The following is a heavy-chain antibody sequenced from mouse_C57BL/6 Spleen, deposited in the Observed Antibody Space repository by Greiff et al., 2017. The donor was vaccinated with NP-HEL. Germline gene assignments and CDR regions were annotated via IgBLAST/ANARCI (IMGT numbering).Heavy chain of an antibody. D-gene: IGHD2-2*01. CDR3: ARGFYYGFDD. CDR1: GYTFTSYW. CDR2: IDPTSGGT. J-gene: IGHJ2*01. V-gene: IGHV1-72*01. Sequence: VQLQQPGAELVKPGASVKLSCKASGYTFTSYWMHWVKQRTGRGLEWIGRIDPTSGGTKYNEKFKSKATLTVDKPSSTAYMQLSSVTSEDSAVEYCARGFYYGFDDWGKGTTLTVSS.